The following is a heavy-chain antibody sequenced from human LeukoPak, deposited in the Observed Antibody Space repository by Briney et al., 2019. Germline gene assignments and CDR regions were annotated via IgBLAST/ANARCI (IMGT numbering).Heavy chain of an antibody. J-gene: IGHJ5*02. D-gene: IGHD6-13*01. CDR2: IYHSGIT. Sequence: SETLSLTCTVSGYSITNAYYWGWIRQPPGKGLEWIGSIYHSGITYYNPSLKSRVTISIDTSKNHFSLKLSSVTAADTAVYHCARAYSSNWYDPWGQGTLVTVSS. CDR3: ARAYSSNWYDP. CDR1: GYSITNAYY. V-gene: IGHV4-38-2*02.